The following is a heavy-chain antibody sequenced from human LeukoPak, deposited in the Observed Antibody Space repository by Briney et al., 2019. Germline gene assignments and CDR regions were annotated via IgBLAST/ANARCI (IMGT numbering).Heavy chain of an antibody. D-gene: IGHD3-22*01. Sequence: GGSLRLSCAASGFTFSSYAMSWVRQAPGKGLEWVSAISGSGGSTYYADSVKGRFTISRDNSKNTLYLQMNSLRAEDTAVYYCAKDFPGYYDSSGYNKEYFQHWGQGTLVTVSS. V-gene: IGHV3-23*01. CDR3: AKDFPGYYDSSGYNKEYFQH. J-gene: IGHJ1*01. CDR2: ISGSGGST. CDR1: GFTFSSYA.